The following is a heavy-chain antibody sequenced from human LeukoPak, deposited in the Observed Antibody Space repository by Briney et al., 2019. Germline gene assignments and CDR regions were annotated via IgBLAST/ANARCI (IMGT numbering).Heavy chain of an antibody. CDR3: ARSQEGRYWGYFQR. CDR2: IYHSGST. J-gene: IGHJ1*01. D-gene: IGHD1-26*01. V-gene: IGHV4-38-2*01. CDR1: GYSISSGYF. Sequence: SETLSLTCAVSGYSISSGYFWGWIRQPPGKGLEWIGSIYHSGSTYYNPSLKSRVTISVDTSKNQLSLKLTSVTAADTAVYCCARSQEGRYWGYFQRWGRGTLVTVSS.